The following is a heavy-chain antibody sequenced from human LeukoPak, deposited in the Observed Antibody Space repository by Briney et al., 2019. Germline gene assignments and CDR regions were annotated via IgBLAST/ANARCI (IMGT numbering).Heavy chain of an antibody. Sequence: GGSLRLSCEASGFTFSRFWMSWVRQAPGEGLEWVANIDEGGSEKYHVGSVRGRFTISRDNAKNSLYLQMNSLRAEDTAVYYCAKDRYDATLFDYWGQGTLVTVSS. J-gene: IGHJ4*02. CDR3: AKDRYDATLFDY. V-gene: IGHV3-7*03. CDR1: GFTFSRFW. CDR2: IDEGGSEK. D-gene: IGHD3-16*01.